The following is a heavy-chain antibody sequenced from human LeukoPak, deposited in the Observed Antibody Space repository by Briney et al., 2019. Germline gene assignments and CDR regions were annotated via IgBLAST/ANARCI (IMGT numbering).Heavy chain of an antibody. Sequence: SETLSLTCAVYGGSFSGYYWIWIRQPPGKGLEWIGEINHSGSTNYNPSLKSRVTISVDTSKNQFSLKLSSVTAANTAVYYCARGPCYPRRSSSTSCYYLLWGQGTLVTVSS. D-gene: IGHD2-2*01. CDR2: INHSGST. V-gene: IGHV4-34*01. J-gene: IGHJ4*02. CDR1: GGSFSGYY. CDR3: ARGPCYPRRSSSTSCYYLL.